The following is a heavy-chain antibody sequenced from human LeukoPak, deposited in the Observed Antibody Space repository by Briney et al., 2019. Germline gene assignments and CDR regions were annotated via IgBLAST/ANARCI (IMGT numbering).Heavy chain of an antibody. CDR1: GFTFSSYG. Sequence: QAGGSLRLSCAASGFTFSSYGMHWVRQAPDKGLEWVAVIRYDGNSKDYADSVKGRFTISRDNSKNTLYLQMNSLRGEDTALYYCAKGGGYSYQNYYYYMDVWGKGTTVTVSS. D-gene: IGHD5-18*01. CDR2: IRYDGNSK. J-gene: IGHJ6*03. CDR3: AKGGGYSYQNYYYYMDV. V-gene: IGHV3-30*02.